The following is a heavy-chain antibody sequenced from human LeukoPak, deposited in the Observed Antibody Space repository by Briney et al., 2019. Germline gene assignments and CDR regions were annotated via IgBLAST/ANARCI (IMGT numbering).Heavy chain of an antibody. J-gene: IGHJ4*02. CDR2: IYSSGST. D-gene: IGHD6-19*01. Sequence: PSETLSLTCTVSSGSISIYYWSWLRQPAGKGLEWIGRIYSSGSTNYNPSLKSRVTVSVDTSKNQFSLKLDTVTVRATAVYYCASGPRSSDWYSIDYWGRGTLVTVSS. CDR3: ASGPRSSDWYSIDY. CDR1: SGSISIYY. V-gene: IGHV4-4*07.